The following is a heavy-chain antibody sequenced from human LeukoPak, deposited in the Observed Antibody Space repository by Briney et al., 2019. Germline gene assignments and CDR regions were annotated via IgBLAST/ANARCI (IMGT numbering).Heavy chain of an antibody. CDR1: GDSISTYH. J-gene: IGHJ4*02. D-gene: IGHD3-16*01. CDR3: ARDKRHSYGRYFAQ. V-gene: IGHV4-59*01. CDR2: MQSTGNN. Sequence: SETVSLTCTVSGDSISTYHWNWIRKPPGTGLEWIGYMQSTGNNKYNPSLRSRVTMFIDTSKSQVALILSSVTAADSVVFYGARDKRHSYGRYFAQWGQEALVTVSS.